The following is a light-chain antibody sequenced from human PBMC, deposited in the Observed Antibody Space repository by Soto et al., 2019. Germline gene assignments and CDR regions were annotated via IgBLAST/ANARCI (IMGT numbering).Light chain of an antibody. CDR2: KAS. J-gene: IGKJ1*01. V-gene: IGKV1-5*03. CDR1: QSISTW. Sequence: DIQMTQSPSTLSASVGDRVTITCRASQSISTWLAWYQQKPGKAPKLLIYKASSLESGVPSRFSGSGSGTEFTLTISSLQRDDFATYYCQQYINRWTFGQGTKVEIK. CDR3: QQYINRWT.